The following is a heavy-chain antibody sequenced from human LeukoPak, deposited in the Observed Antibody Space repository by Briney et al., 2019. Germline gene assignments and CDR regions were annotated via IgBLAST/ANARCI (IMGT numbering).Heavy chain of an antibody. CDR3: ARAGNCGGDCYSV. V-gene: IGHV4-39*07. D-gene: IGHD2-21*02. J-gene: IGHJ4*02. CDR2: IYYSGST. CDR1: GGSISSSSYY. Sequence: PSETLSLTCTVSGGSISSSSYYWGWIRQPPGKGLEWIGSIYYSGSTYYNPSLKSRVTISVDTSKNQFSLKLSSVTAADTAVYYCARAGNCGGDCYSVWGQGTLVTVSS.